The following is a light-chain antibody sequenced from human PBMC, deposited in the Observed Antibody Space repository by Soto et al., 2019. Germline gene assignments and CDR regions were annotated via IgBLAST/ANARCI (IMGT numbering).Light chain of an antibody. Sequence: SALTQPRSVSGSPGQSVTISCTGTSSDVGTYDFVSWYQQHPGKAPRLMIFDVSERPSGVPDRFSGSKSGNTASLTISGLQAEDEADYYCCLYAVTFYVFGTGTKATVL. CDR2: DVS. CDR3: CLYAVTFYV. J-gene: IGLJ1*01. V-gene: IGLV2-11*01. CDR1: SSDVGTYDF.